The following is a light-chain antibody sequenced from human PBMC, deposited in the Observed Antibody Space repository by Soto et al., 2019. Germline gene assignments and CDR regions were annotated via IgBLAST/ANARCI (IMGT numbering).Light chain of an antibody. CDR3: QQYNNWTT. J-gene: IGKJ1*01. Sequence: EIVFTQSPGNLSLSPLEIATLSCRASQSVSNNYLAWYQQKPGQAPRLLIYGASNRATGIPDRFSGSGSGTEFPLTISSLQSEDFAVYYCQQYNNWTTFGQGTKVDIK. CDR1: QSVSNN. CDR2: GAS. V-gene: IGKV3D-15*01.